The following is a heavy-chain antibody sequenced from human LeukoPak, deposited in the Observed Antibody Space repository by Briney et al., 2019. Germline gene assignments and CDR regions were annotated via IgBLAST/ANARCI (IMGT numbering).Heavy chain of an antibody. Sequence: PSETLSLTCTVSGGSISSSSYYWGWIRQPPGKGLEWIGSTYYSGSTYYNPSLKSRVTISVDTSKNQFSLKLSSVTAADTAVYFCARVPNYYDSSGPLQYFDLWGRGTLVTVSS. D-gene: IGHD3-22*01. CDR3: ARVPNYYDSSGPLQYFDL. J-gene: IGHJ2*01. V-gene: IGHV4-39*07. CDR1: GGSISSSSYY. CDR2: TYYSGST.